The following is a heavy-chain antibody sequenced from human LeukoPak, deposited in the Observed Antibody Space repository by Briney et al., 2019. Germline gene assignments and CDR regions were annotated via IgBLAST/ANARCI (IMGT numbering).Heavy chain of an antibody. D-gene: IGHD6-6*01. CDR1: GGSISSSSYY. CDR2: IYYSGST. Sequence: SETLSLTCTVSGGSISSSSYYWGWLRQPPGKGLEWIGSIYYSGSTNYNPSLKSRVTISVDTSKNQFSLKLSSVTDADTAVYYCARRIAARRSTVDYWGQGTLVTVSS. CDR3: ARRIAARRSTVDY. J-gene: IGHJ4*02. V-gene: IGHV4-39*07.